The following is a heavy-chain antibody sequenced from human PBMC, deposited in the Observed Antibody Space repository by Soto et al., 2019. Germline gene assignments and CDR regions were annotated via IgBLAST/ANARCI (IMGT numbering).Heavy chain of an antibody. Sequence: PAGSLRHSCAPSGFTFSSYCLRWLRQAPGLGLEWVAVIWYDGSNKYYAESVKGRFTISRDNSKNTLYLQMNSLRAEDTAVYYCARDSHVGSGWQLTADHGGQGS. D-gene: IGHD6-19*01. CDR2: IWYDGSNK. J-gene: IGHJ1*01. V-gene: IGHV3-33*01. CDR1: GFTFSSYC. CDR3: ARDSHVGSGWQLTADH.